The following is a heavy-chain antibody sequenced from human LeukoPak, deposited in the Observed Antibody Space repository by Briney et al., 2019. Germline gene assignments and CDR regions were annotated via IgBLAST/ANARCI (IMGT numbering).Heavy chain of an antibody. CDR2: IYPGGTT. Sequence: SETLSLTCAVCGYFISSGNYWGWIRQSPGKGLEWIGYIYPGGTTSYNPSLKSRVTISADTSNNQSSQQLSSVPAADTAVYHCARYLRTSSTYYMDVWGKGTAVTVSS. J-gene: IGHJ6*03. CDR1: GYFISSGNY. V-gene: IGHV4-38-2*01. CDR3: ARYLRTSSTYYMDV.